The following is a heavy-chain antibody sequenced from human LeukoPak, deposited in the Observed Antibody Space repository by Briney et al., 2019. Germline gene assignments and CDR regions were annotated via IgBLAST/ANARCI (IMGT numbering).Heavy chain of an antibody. CDR3: AKDLDVAAAGIEH. CDR2: IWYSGSKK. CDR1: GFTFSTYG. Sequence: SGGSLRLSCAASGFTFSTYGMHWARQAPGKGLEWVAVIWYSGSKKYYADSVKGRFTISRDNSKNTLDLLMNSLRAEDTAVYYCAKDLDVAAAGIEHWGRGILVTVSS. V-gene: IGHV3-30*02. D-gene: IGHD6-13*01. J-gene: IGHJ1*01.